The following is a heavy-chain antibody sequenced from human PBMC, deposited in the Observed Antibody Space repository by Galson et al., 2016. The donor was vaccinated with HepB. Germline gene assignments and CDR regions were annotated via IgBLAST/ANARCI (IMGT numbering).Heavy chain of an antibody. D-gene: IGHD1-26*01. CDR3: ARDAIIVGATMGWFDP. CDR2: IIPIFGTA. CDR1: GGTFSSYA. V-gene: IGHV1-69*13. Sequence: SVKVSCKASGGTFSSYAINWVRQTPGQGLEWMGGIIPIFGTANYAQKFQGRVTITADESTRTDYMELSSLRSEDTAVYYCARDAIIVGATMGWFDPWGQGTLVIVSS. J-gene: IGHJ5*02.